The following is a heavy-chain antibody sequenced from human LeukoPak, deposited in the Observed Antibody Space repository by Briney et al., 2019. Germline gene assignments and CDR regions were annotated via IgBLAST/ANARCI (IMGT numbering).Heavy chain of an antibody. Sequence: ASVKVSCKASGYTFTGYYMHWVRQAPGQGLEWMGRINPNSGGTNYAQKFQGRVTMTRDTSTSTAYMELSRLRSDDTAVYYCASSDILTGYYSGYYFDYWGQGTLVTVSS. CDR2: INPNSGGT. CDR1: GYTFTGYY. V-gene: IGHV1-2*06. J-gene: IGHJ4*02. D-gene: IGHD3-9*01. CDR3: ASSDILTGYYSGYYFDY.